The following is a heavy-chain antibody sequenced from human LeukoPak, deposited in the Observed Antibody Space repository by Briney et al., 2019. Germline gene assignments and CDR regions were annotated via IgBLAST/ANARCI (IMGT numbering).Heavy chain of an antibody. CDR2: TYSGGST. J-gene: IGHJ6*03. CDR3: AKDGVTNPYYYYYMDV. D-gene: IGHD4-11*01. V-gene: IGHV3-66*01. CDR1: GFTVSSNY. Sequence: GGSLRLSCAASGFTVSSNYMSWVRQAPGKGLEWVSITYSGGSTYYADAVKGRFTISRDNSKNTLYLQMNSLRAEDTAVYYCAKDGVTNPYYYYYMDVWGKGTTVTVSS.